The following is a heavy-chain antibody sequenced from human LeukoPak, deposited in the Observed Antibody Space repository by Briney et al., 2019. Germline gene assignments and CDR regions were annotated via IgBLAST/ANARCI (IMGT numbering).Heavy chain of an antibody. J-gene: IGHJ4*02. CDR3: ARDLKRRRDGYNYFDY. CDR1: GFTFSSYG. V-gene: IGHV3-33*01. D-gene: IGHD5-12*01. CDR2: IWYDGSNK. Sequence: GGSLRLSCAASGFTFSSYGMHWVRQAPGKGLEWVAVIWYDGSNKYYADSVEGRFTISRDNSKNTLYLQMNSLRAEDTAVYYCARDLKRRRDGYNYFDYWGQGTLVTVSS.